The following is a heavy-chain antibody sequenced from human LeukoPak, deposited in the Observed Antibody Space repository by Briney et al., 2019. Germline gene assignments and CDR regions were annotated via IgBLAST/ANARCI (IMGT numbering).Heavy chain of an antibody. D-gene: IGHD6-19*01. CDR3: ARRRAGRDWFDP. Sequence: SETLSLTCTVSGGSISSSSYYWGWIRQPPGKRLEWIGSIYYSGSTYYNPSLKSRVTISVDTSKNQFSLKLSSVTAADTAVYYCARRRAGRDWFDPWGQGTLVTVSS. J-gene: IGHJ5*02. CDR2: IYYSGST. CDR1: GGSISSSSYY. V-gene: IGHV4-39*01.